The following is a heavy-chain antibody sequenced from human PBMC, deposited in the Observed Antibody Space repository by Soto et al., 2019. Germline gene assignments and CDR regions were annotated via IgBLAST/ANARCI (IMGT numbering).Heavy chain of an antibody. D-gene: IGHD3-16*01. J-gene: IGHJ6*02. CDR3: ARGFGQTPYYYYGMDV. Sequence: GASVKVSCKASGGTFSSYAISWVRQAPGQGLEWMGGIIPIIGTANYAQKFQGRVTITADESTSTAYMELSSLRSEDTAVYYCARGFGQTPYYYYGMDVWGQGTTVTVS. CDR1: GGTFSSYA. CDR2: IIPIIGTA. V-gene: IGHV1-69*13.